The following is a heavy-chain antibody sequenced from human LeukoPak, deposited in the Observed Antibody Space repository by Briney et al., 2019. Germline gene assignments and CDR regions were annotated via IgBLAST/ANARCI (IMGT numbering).Heavy chain of an antibody. Sequence: AGGSLRLSCAASGFTFSSYWMSLVRQAPGKGLEWVANIKQDGSEKYYVDSVKGRFTISRDNAKNSLYLQMNSLRAEDTAVYYCASPRYCSSTSCYLFYWGQGTLVTVSS. CDR1: GFTFSSYW. D-gene: IGHD2-2*01. CDR3: ASPRYCSSTSCYLFY. CDR2: IKQDGSEK. J-gene: IGHJ4*02. V-gene: IGHV3-7*01.